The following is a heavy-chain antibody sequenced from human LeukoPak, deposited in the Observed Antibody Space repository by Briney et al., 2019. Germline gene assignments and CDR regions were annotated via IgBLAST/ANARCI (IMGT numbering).Heavy chain of an antibody. J-gene: IGHJ4*02. D-gene: IGHD6-6*01. CDR2: IYYSGST. CDR1: GGSISSSSYY. V-gene: IGHV4-39*07. Sequence: PSETLSLTCTVSGGSISSSSYYWGWIRQPPGKGLEWIGSIYYSGSTYYNPSLKSRFTISLDTSKNQFSLKLSSVTAADTAVYYCARGQWYSSSPLLDYWGQGTLVTVSS. CDR3: ARGQWYSSSPLLDY.